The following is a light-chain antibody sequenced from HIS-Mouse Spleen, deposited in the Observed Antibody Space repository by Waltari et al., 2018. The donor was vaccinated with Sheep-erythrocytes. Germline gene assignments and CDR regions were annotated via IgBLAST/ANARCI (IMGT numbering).Light chain of an antibody. V-gene: IGKV1-12*01. CDR1: QGISSW. Sequence: DIQMTQSPSSVSASVGDRVTITCRASQGISSWLAWYQQKPGKAPKLLIYAASNRANGIPARFSGSGSGTDFTLTISSLEPEDFAVYYCQQRSNWPPITFGQGTRLEIK. CDR3: QQRSNWPPIT. J-gene: IGKJ5*01. CDR2: AAS.